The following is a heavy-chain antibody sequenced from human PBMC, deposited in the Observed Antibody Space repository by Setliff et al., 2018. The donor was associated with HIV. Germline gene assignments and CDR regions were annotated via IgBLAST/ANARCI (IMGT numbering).Heavy chain of an antibody. Sequence: GGSLRLSCAASGFSFSSYWMHWVRQAPGKGLVWVSRINTDGSSTSYADSVKGRFTISRDNAKNTLYPQMNSLRAEDTAVYYCARGVRGVVNGMDVWGQGTTVTVSS. CDR3: ARGVRGVVNGMDV. V-gene: IGHV3-74*01. CDR2: INTDGSST. J-gene: IGHJ6*02. CDR1: GFSFSSYW. D-gene: IGHD3-10*01.